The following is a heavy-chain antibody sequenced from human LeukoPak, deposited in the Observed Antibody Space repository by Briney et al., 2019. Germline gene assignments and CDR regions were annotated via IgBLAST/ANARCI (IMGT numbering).Heavy chain of an antibody. D-gene: IGHD4-23*01. J-gene: IGHJ4*02. CDR1: GFTFSAYE. CDR2: ISDSGVSI. Sequence: GGSLRLSCATSGFTFSAYEMNWVRQAPGKGLEWISYISDSGVSIHYADSVRGRFSISRDNAKDALLLQMNTLRAEDTAVYYCVRGRHSANNHGGDYWGQGTLVTVSS. V-gene: IGHV3-48*03. CDR3: VRGRHSANNHGGDY.